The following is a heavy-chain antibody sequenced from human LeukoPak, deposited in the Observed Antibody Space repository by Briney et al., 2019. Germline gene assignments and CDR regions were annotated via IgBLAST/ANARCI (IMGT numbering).Heavy chain of an antibody. CDR2: INPNSGGT. CDR3: ARTYCGGDCYSLFDY. D-gene: IGHD2-21*02. CDR1: GGTFSSYA. Sequence: ASVKVSCKASGGTFSSYAISWVRQAPGQGLEWMGWINPNSGGTDYAQKFQGRVTMTRDTSISTAYMELSRLRSDDTAVYYCARTYCGGDCYSLFDYWGQGTLVTVSS. J-gene: IGHJ4*02. V-gene: IGHV1-2*02.